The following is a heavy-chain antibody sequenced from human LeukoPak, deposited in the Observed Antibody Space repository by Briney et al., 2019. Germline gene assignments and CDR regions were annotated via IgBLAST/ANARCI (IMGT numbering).Heavy chain of an antibody. Sequence: SQTLSLTCTVSGGSISSGSYYWSWIRQPAGKGLEWIGRIYTSGSTNYNPSLKSRVTISVDTSKNQFSLKLSAVTAADTAVYYCARARITGTLSEFDYWGQGTLVTVSS. J-gene: IGHJ4*02. CDR3: ARARITGTLSEFDY. D-gene: IGHD1-20*01. CDR1: GGSISSGSYY. V-gene: IGHV4-61*02. CDR2: IYTSGST.